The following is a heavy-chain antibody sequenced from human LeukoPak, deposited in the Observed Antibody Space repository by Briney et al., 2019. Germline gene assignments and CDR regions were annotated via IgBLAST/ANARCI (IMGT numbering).Heavy chain of an antibody. CDR3: ATRSSGWSSSFDY. CDR2: ISGSGGST. V-gene: IGHV3-23*01. CDR1: GFTFSSYA. J-gene: IGHJ4*02. Sequence: GGSLRLSCAASGFTFSSYAMSWVRQAPGKGLEWVSAISGSGGSTYYADSVKGRFTISRDNSKNTLFLQLSSLRAEDTAVYYCATRSSGWSSSFDYWGRGTLVAVSS. D-gene: IGHD6-19*01.